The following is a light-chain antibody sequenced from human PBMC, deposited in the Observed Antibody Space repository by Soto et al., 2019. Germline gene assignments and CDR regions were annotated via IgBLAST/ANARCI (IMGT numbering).Light chain of an antibody. J-gene: IGLJ1*01. CDR1: SSDVGSYNL. Sequence: QSVLTQPASVSGSPGRSITISCTGTSSDVGSYNLVSWYQQHPGKGPKLMIYEGSKRPSGVSDRFSGSKSGNTASLTISGLQAEDEADYYCCSYAGSSTPIYVFGTGTKVTVL. CDR2: EGS. CDR3: CSYAGSSTPIYV. V-gene: IGLV2-23*01.